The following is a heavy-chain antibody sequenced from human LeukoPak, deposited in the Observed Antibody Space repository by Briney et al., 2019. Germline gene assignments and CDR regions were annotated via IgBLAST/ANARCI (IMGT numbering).Heavy chain of an antibody. J-gene: IGHJ6*02. CDR2: ISRDSANI. CDR3: ARDFCTGCNYYFYGMDV. V-gene: IGHV3-9*01. Sequence: GRSLRLSCAASGFTFDDYVMHWVRQAPGRGLEWVSGISRDSANIGYADSVKGRFTISRDNAKNSLYLQMNSLTTEGTALYYCARDFCTGCNYYFYGMDVWGRGTTVTVSS. D-gene: IGHD2-2*01. CDR1: GFTFDDYV.